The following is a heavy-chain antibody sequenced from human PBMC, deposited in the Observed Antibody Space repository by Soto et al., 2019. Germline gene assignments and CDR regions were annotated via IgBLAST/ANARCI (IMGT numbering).Heavy chain of an antibody. CDR2: INHSGST. D-gene: IGHD6-6*01. Sequence: SETLSLTCAVYGGSFSGYYWSWIRQPPGKGLEWIGEINHSGSTNYNPSLKSRVTISVDTSKNQFSLKLSSVTAADTAVYYCAREVQGLDGYYYYYMDVWGKGTTVTVSS. CDR1: GGSFSGYY. V-gene: IGHV4-34*01. J-gene: IGHJ6*03. CDR3: AREVQGLDGYYYYYMDV.